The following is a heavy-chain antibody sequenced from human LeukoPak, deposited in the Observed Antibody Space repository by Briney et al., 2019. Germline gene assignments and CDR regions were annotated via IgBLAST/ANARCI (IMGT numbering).Heavy chain of an antibody. CDR3: ARDGRDGYNPFDY. CDR2: IKQVGSEN. D-gene: IGHD5-24*01. J-gene: IGHJ4*02. Sequence: PAGSLRLSCAASGFTFSTYWMTWVRQAPEKGLEWVANIKQVGSENYYVDSVKGRFTISRGNAKNSLYLQMNSLRAEDTAVYYCARDGRDGYNPFDYWGQGTLVTVSS. V-gene: IGHV3-7*01. CDR1: GFTFSTYW.